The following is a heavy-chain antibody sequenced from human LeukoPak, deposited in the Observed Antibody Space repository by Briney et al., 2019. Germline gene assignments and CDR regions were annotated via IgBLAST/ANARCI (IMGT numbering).Heavy chain of an antibody. J-gene: IGHJ4*02. D-gene: IGHD6-19*01. CDR3: AKGQGVAVAGTWAFDH. CDR2: ISGSGGST. V-gene: IGHV3-23*01. CDR1: GFTFSSYA. Sequence: GGSLRLSCAASGFTFSSYAMSWVRQAPGKGLEWVSAISGSGGSTYYADSVKGRFTISRDNSKNTLYLQINSLRAEDTAVYYCAKGQGVAVAGTWAFDHWGQGTLVTVSS.